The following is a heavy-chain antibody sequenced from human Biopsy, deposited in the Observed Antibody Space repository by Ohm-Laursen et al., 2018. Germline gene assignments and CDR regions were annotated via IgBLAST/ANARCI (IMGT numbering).Heavy chain of an antibody. D-gene: IGHD1-14*01. CDR1: GGSASSYL. CDR2: IYNSGST. CDR3: ARDRDRRGWFDP. Sequence: SQTLSLTCSVSGGSASSYLWSWIRQPPGKGLEWIGNIYNSGSTSYNPSLKSRVTISVDTPKNQFSLKLNSATAADTAVYYCARDRDRRGWFDPWGQGTLVTVSS. J-gene: IGHJ5*02. V-gene: IGHV4-59*02.